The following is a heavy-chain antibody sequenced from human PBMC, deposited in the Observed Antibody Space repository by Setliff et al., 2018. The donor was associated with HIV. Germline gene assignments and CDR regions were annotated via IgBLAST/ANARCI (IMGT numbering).Heavy chain of an antibody. CDR3: ARVPFTTGFDY. V-gene: IGHV4-4*09. CDR1: GASNNIYF. D-gene: IGHD3-3*01. Sequence: SETLSLTCTVSGASNNIYFWSWIRQAPGKGLEWVGSISTSGTTNYNPPLKSRLTMSIDTSRMQFSLRLRSVTAADTAVFYCARVPFTTGFDYWGQGILVTVSS. CDR2: ISTSGTT. J-gene: IGHJ4*02.